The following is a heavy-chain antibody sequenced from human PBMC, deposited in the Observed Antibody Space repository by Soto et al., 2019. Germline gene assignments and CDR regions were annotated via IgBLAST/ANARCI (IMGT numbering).Heavy chain of an antibody. CDR1: GFTFSSYG. V-gene: IGHV3-33*01. D-gene: IGHD6-13*01. CDR2: IWYDGSNK. Sequence: QVQLVESGGGVVQPGRSLRLSCAASGFTFSSYGMHWVRQAPGKGLEWVAVIWYDGSNKYYADSVKGRFTISRDNSKNTLYLQMNSLRAEDTAVYYCARAVEQAYLDDWGQGTLVTVSS. J-gene: IGHJ4*02. CDR3: ARAVEQAYLDD.